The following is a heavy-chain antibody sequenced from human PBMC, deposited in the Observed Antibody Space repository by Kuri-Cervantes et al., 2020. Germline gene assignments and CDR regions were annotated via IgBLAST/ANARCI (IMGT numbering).Heavy chain of an antibody. CDR2: MNPNSGNT. Sequence: ASVKVSCKASGYTFTSYDINWVRQATGQGLEWMGWMNPNSGNTGYAQKFQGRVTMTRNTSISTAYMELRSLRSDDTAVYYCARAPGGGYGRPIDYWGQGTLVTVSS. V-gene: IGHV1-8*01. D-gene: IGHD5-12*01. CDR1: GYTFTSYD. J-gene: IGHJ4*02. CDR3: ARAPGGGYGRPIDY.